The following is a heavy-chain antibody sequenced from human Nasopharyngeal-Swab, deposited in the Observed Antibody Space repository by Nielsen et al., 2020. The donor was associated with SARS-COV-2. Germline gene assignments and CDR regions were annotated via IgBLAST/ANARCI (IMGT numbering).Heavy chain of an antibody. V-gene: IGHV4-4*02. J-gene: IGHJ4*02. CDR3: ARAEVPAALDY. Sequence: WIRQPPGKGLEWIGEIYHSGSTNYNPSPKSRVTISVDKSKNQFSLKLSSVTAADTAVYYCARAEVPAALDYWGQGTLVTVSS. D-gene: IGHD2-2*01. CDR2: IYHSGST.